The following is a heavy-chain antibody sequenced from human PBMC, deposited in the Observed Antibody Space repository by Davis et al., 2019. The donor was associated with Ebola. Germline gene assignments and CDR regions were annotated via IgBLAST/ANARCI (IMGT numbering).Heavy chain of an antibody. D-gene: IGHD6-19*01. V-gene: IGHV3-23*01. CDR2: ISGSGTTT. J-gene: IGHJ4*02. Sequence: GGSLRLSCADSEFTFSSYVMSWVRQAPGKGLEWVSGISGSGTTTYYADSVKGRFTISRDNSENTLYLQMNSRRAEDTGLYYCARGGSGWLTHFDYWGQGTLVTVSS. CDR1: EFTFSSYV. CDR3: ARGGSGWLTHFDY.